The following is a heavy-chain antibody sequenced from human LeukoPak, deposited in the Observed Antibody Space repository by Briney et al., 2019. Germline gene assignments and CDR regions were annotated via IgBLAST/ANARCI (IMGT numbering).Heavy chain of an antibody. V-gene: IGHV4-4*02. CDR3: AREGGFYRPLDY. CDR1: GGSVINTNW. D-gene: IGHD3-3*01. Sequence: SGTLSLTCGVSGGSVINTNWWTWVRQPPGKGLEWIGEVHLDGRASYNPSLESRLTMSVDVSENQVSLKLTSVTAADTAVYYCAREGGFYRPLDYSGQGTLVTVSS. J-gene: IGHJ4*02. CDR2: VHLDGRA.